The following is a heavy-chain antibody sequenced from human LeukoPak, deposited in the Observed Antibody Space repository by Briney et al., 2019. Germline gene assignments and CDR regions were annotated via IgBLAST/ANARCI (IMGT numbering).Heavy chain of an antibody. CDR2: IGAYNGNT. CDR3: ARVDSSGFTPDYFDY. V-gene: IGHV1-18*01. D-gene: IGHD6-19*01. CDR1: GYTFTSYG. J-gene: IGHJ4*02. Sequence: ASVKVSCKASGYTFTSYGISWVRQAPGQGLEWMGWIGAYNGNTNYAQKLQGRVTMTTDTSTSTAYMELRSLRSDDTAVYYCARVDSSGFTPDYFDYWGQGTLVTVSS.